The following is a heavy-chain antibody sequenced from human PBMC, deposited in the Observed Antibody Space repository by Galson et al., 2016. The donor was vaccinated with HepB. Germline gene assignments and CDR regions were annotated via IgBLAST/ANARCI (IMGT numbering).Heavy chain of an antibody. D-gene: IGHD1-26*01. CDR1: GYSFTSYW. J-gene: IGHJ4*02. CDR2: IDPTDSST. V-gene: IGHV5-10-1*01. Sequence: QSGAEVKKPGESLKISCTGSGYSFTSYWIGWVRQLPGKGLEWMGKIDPTDSSTNYSPSFQGHVTISADKSISTAYLQWSSLKASDTAMYYCARQGVGASGYWGQGTLVTVSS. CDR3: ARQGVGASGY.